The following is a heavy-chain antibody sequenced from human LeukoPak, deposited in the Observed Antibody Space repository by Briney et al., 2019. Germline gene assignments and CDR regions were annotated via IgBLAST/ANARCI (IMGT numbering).Heavy chain of an antibody. J-gene: IGHJ5*02. CDR3: AKGAVGPYNWFDP. D-gene: IGHD1-26*01. CDR2: ISYDGSNK. Sequence: GGSLRLSCAASGFTFSSYGMHWVRQAPGKGLEWVAVISYDGSNKYYADSVKGRFTISRDNSKNTPYLQMNSLRAEDTAVYYCAKGAVGPYNWFDPWGQGTLVTVSS. V-gene: IGHV3-30*18. CDR1: GFTFSSYG.